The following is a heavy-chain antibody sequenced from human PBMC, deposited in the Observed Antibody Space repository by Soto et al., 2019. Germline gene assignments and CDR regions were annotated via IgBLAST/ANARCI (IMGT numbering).Heavy chain of an antibody. Sequence: GASVKVSCKASGGTFSSYTISWVRQAPGQGLEWMGRIIPILGIANYAQKFQGRVTITADKSTSTAYMELSSLRSEDTAVYYCARGGSDIVVVPAAPYRRAFDIWGQGTMVTVS. J-gene: IGHJ3*02. D-gene: IGHD2-2*01. CDR2: IIPILGIA. CDR3: ARGGSDIVVVPAAPYRRAFDI. V-gene: IGHV1-69*02. CDR1: GGTFSSYT.